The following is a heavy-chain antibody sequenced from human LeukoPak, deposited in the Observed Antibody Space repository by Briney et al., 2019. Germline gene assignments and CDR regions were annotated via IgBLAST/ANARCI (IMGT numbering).Heavy chain of an antibody. Sequence: MTSETLSLTCTVSGGSISSSSYYWGWIRQPPGKGLEWIGSIYYSGSSYYNPSLKSRVTISVDTSKNQFSLKLSSVTAADTAVYYCARGDYVPYGAFDIWGQGTMVTVSS. CDR3: ARGDYVPYGAFDI. J-gene: IGHJ3*02. V-gene: IGHV4-39*01. CDR1: GGSISSSSYY. CDR2: IYYSGSS. D-gene: IGHD4-17*01.